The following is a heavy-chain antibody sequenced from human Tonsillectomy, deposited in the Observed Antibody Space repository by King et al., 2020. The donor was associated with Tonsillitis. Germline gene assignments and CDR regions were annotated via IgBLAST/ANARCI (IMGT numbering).Heavy chain of an antibody. CDR3: ARGGDKSGPNYFDL. CDR2: IKQDGSEQ. J-gene: IGHJ4*02. Sequence: VQLVESGGGLVQPGGSLRLSCAASGFTFSNYWMTWVRQAPGKGLEWVAYIKQDGSEQFYVDSVKGRFTISRDNAKNSLYLQLNSLRVDDTAVYYCARGGDKSGPNYFDLWGQGTLVTVSS. D-gene: IGHD7-27*01. CDR1: GFTFSNYW. V-gene: IGHV3-7*01.